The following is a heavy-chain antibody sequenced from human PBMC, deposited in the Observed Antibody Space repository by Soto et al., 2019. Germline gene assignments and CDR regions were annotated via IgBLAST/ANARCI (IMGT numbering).Heavy chain of an antibody. CDR3: ARRPDYGLRRGAFDI. D-gene: IGHD4-17*01. V-gene: IGHV5-51*01. Sequence: GESLKISCKGSGYSFTSYWIGWVRQMPGKGLEWMGIIYPGDSDTRYSPSFQGQVTISADKSISTAYLQWSSLKASDTAMYYCARRPDYGLRRGAFDIWGQGTMVTVSS. CDR1: GYSFTSYW. CDR2: IYPGDSDT. J-gene: IGHJ3*02.